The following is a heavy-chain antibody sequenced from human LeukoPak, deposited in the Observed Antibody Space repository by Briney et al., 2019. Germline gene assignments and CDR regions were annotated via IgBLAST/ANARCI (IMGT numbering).Heavy chain of an antibody. D-gene: IGHD6-13*01. CDR1: GGSISSYY. CDR2: IYYSGST. Sequence: SETLSLTCTVSGGSISSYYWSWIRQPPGKGLEWIGYIYYSGSTNYNPSLKSRVTISVDTSKNQFSLKLSSVTAADTAVYYCARGGYSSSWFLNWFDPWGQGILVTVSS. J-gene: IGHJ5*02. V-gene: IGHV4-59*01. CDR3: ARGGYSSSWFLNWFDP.